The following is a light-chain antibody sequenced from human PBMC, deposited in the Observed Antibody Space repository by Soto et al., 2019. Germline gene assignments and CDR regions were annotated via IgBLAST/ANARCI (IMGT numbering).Light chain of an antibody. CDR3: QQYDSLPRT. J-gene: IGKJ1*01. CDR2: GVS. Sequence: ELVLPRSPGPLSCSPGAIVTLSCRASQRLSSRNLAWYQQKPGQAPRPLIYGVSSRATGIPDRFSGSGSGTDFTLTISRLEPEDFAVYYCQQYDSLPRTFGQGIKVDI. V-gene: IGKV3-20*01. CDR1: QRLSSRN.